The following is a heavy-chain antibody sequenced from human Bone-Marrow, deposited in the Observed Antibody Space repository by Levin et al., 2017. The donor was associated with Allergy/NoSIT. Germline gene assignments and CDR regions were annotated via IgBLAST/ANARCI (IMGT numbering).Heavy chain of an antibody. CDR2: ISYNGNNQ. Sequence: GGSLRLSCAASGFTFNTFALHWVRQAPGRGLEWVSMISYNGNNQYYADSVKGRFTISRDDSKNTLYLQLNSLTTEDTAVYYCARDVGGNYYYYYCAMDVWGQGTTVTVTS. D-gene: IGHD4-23*01. CDR3: ARDVGGNYYYYYCAMDV. CDR1: GFTFNTFA. V-gene: IGHV3-30*04. J-gene: IGHJ6*02.